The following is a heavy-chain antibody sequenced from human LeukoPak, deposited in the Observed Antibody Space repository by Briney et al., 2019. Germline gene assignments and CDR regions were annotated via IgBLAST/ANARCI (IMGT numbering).Heavy chain of an antibody. CDR2: IKQDGSGK. CDR3: ARGTNNDY. CDR1: GFTFVSYW. J-gene: IGHJ4*02. V-gene: IGHV3-7*01. Sequence: GGSLRLSCAASGFTFVSYWMSWVRQAPGKGLEWVAYIKQDGSGKPYVDSVKGRFTISRDNAKNSLYLQMNSLRAEDTAVYYCARGTNNDYWGQGTLVTVSS.